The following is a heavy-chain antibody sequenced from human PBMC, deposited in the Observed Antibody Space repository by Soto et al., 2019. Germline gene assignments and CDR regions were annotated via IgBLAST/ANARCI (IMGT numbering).Heavy chain of an antibody. Sequence: QVLLVQSGAEMKKPGSSVKVSCKASGGTFSTSSINWVRQAHGQRPEWMGNILPIFGTADYAQKFQGRVTISAYKSTNTAYMELRCLLSADTAVYYCARGHEYGGNSEAFDIWGQGTVVTVSS. J-gene: IGHJ3*02. CDR1: GGTFSTSS. CDR2: ILPIFGTA. D-gene: IGHD4-17*01. CDR3: ARGHEYGGNSEAFDI. V-gene: IGHV1-69*14.